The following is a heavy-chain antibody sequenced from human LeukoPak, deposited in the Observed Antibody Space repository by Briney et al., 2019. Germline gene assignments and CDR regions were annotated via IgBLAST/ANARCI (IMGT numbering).Heavy chain of an antibody. CDR2: ISAYNGYT. CDR1: GYTFTNYG. CDR3: ARDKAVTTEVTQHFQH. D-gene: IGHD4-23*01. J-gene: IGHJ1*01. V-gene: IGHV1-18*01. Sequence: GASVKVSCKASGYTFTNYGISWVRQAPGQGLEWMGWISAYNGYTDYAQKLQFRVTMTTDTSTSTAYMELRSLRSDDTAVYYCARDKAVTTEVTQHFQHWGQGTPVTVSS.